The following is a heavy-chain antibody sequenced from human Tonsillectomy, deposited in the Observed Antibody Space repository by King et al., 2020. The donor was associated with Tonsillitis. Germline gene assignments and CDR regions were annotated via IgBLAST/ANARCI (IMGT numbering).Heavy chain of an antibody. D-gene: IGHD2-2*01. Sequence: VQLVESGGGLVQPGGSLRLSCAASGFTFSNYAMSWVRQTPGKGLEWVSSISVSGGSTDYADSVKGRFTISRDNSKNTLYLQMNNLRAEDTAVYDCAREIQTASADPRGYFDYWGQEALVTVSS. CDR1: GFTFSNYA. CDR2: ISVSGGST. V-gene: IGHV3-23*04. CDR3: AREIQTASADPRGYFDY. J-gene: IGHJ4*02.